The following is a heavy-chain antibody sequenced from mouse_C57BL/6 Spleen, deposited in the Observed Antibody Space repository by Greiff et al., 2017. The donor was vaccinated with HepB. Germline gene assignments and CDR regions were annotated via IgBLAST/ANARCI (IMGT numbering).Heavy chain of an antibody. CDR3: ARRVLLRYRYFDV. CDR1: GYTFTSYW. V-gene: IGHV1-52*01. Sequence: QVQLQQPGAELVRPGSSVKLSCKASGYTFTSYWMHWVKQRPIQGLEWIGNIDPSDSETHYNQKFKDKATLTVDKSSSTAYMQLSSLTSEDSAVYYCARRVLLRYRYFDVWGTGTTVTVSS. CDR2: IDPSDSET. D-gene: IGHD1-1*01. J-gene: IGHJ1*03.